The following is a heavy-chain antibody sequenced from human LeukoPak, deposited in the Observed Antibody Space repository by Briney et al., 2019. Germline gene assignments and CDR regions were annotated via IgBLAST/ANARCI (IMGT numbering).Heavy chain of an antibody. J-gene: IGHJ4*02. Sequence: SETLSLTCAVYGGSLSGYYWSWIRQPPGKGLGWIGEINHSGSTNYNPSLKSRVTISVDTSKNQFSLKPSSVTAADTAVYYCARGRDPDFDYWGQGTLVTVSS. CDR1: GGSLSGYY. CDR3: ARGRDPDFDY. V-gene: IGHV4-34*01. CDR2: INHSGST.